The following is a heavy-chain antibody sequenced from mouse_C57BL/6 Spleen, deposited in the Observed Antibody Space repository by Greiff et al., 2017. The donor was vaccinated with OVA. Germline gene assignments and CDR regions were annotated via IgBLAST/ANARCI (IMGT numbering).Heavy chain of an antibody. CDR3: ARAENATVVAGWCAVDY. CDR2: IHPNSGST. CDR1: GYTFTSYW. V-gene: IGHV1-64*01. J-gene: IGHJ4*01. D-gene: IGHD1-1*01. Sequence: QVQLQQPGAELVKPGASVKLSCKASGYTFTSYWMHWVKQRPGQGLEWIGMIHPNSGSTNYNEKFKSKATLTVDTSSSTAYMQLSSLTSEDSAVYYCARAENATVVAGWCAVDYWGQGTSVTVSS.